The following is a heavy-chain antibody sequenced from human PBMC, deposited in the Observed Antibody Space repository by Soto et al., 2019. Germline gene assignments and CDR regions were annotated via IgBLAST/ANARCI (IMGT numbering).Heavy chain of an antibody. V-gene: IGHV3-23*01. J-gene: IGHJ4*02. CDR3: AKDQGSSWYEIDY. D-gene: IGHD6-13*01. CDR1: GFTFSSDA. Sequence: GGSLRLSCAASGFTFSSDAMSWVRQAPGKGLEWVSAISGGGGSTYYADSVKGRFTISRDNSKSTLHLQMNSLRAEDTAVYYCAKDQGSSWYEIDYWGQGTLVTVSS. CDR2: ISGGGGST.